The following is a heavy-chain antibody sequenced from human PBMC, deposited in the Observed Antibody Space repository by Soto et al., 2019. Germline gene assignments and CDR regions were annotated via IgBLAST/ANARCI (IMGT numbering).Heavy chain of an antibody. CDR1: GFTFSSYA. D-gene: IGHD1-26*01. Sequence: PGGSLRLSCAASGFTFSSYAMSWVRQAPGKGLEWVSAISGSGGSTYYADSVKGRFTISRDNSKNTLYLQMNSLRAEVTAVYYCAKDLREYYYGMDVWGQGTKVTVSS. V-gene: IGHV3-23*01. CDR3: AKDLREYYYGMDV. CDR2: ISGSGGST. J-gene: IGHJ6*02.